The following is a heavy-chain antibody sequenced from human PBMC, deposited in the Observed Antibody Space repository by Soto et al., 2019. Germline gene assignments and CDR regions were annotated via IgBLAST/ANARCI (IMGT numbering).Heavy chain of an antibody. Sequence: QVQLVQSGAEVKKPGASVKVSCKASGYMFSTYDINWVRQAPGQGLEWMGWLNPNSGNTGYAQKFQGRVTMIRNTSINTAYMELSSLGSDVTAVYYCARDHRYNWNDEGWFDPCGQGTLVTVSS. CDR2: LNPNSGNT. J-gene: IGHJ5*02. V-gene: IGHV1-8*01. CDR3: ARDHRYNWNDEGWFDP. CDR1: GYMFSTYD. D-gene: IGHD1-20*01.